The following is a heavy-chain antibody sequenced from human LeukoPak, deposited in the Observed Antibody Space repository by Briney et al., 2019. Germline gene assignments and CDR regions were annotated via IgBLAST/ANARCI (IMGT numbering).Heavy chain of an antibody. CDR3: ARAPLVLQYRWWFDP. CDR2: ISPGGDTI. CDR1: GFTFSRYE. V-gene: IGHV3-48*03. Sequence: GGSLRLSCAASGFTFSRYEMNWVRQAPGKGLEWISYISPGGDTIYYGDSVKGRFTISRDNAKNSLYLQMNSLRAEDTAVYHCARAPLVLQYRWWFDPWGQGTLVIVSS. D-gene: IGHD5-24*01. J-gene: IGHJ5*02.